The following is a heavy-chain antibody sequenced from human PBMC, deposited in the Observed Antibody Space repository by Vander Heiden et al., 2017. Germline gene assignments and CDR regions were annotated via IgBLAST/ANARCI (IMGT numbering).Heavy chain of an antibody. V-gene: IGHV1-2*02. J-gene: IGHJ4*02. Sequence: QVQLVQSGAEVKKPGASVEVSCKASGDTFTGYHVHWVRQAPGQGLEWMAWINFDSGGTNSAQNFQGRVTVTRDTSISTAYMELSSLTSADTAVYYCAREAVARVDYWGQGTLVTVSS. CDR2: INFDSGGT. CDR3: AREAVARVDY. D-gene: IGHD5-12*01. CDR1: GDTFTGYH.